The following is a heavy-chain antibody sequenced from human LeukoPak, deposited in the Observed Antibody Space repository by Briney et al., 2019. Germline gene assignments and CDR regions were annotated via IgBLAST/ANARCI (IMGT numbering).Heavy chain of an antibody. CDR2: ISSNGGST. CDR3: AKDAWELHFDY. J-gene: IGHJ4*02. CDR1: GFTFSSYA. V-gene: IGHV3-64*01. D-gene: IGHD1-26*01. Sequence: PGGSLRLSCAASGFTFSSYAMHWVRQAPGKGLEYVSAISSNGGSTYYANSVKGRFTISRDNSKNTLYLQMNSLRAEDTAVYYCAKDAWELHFDYWGQGTLVTVSS.